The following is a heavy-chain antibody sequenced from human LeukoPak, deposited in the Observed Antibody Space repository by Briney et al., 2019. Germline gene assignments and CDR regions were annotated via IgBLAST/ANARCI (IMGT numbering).Heavy chain of an antibody. Sequence: SQTLSLTCTVSGGSISSGGYYWSWIRQHPGKGLEWIGYIYYSGSTYCNPSLKSRVTISVDTSKNQFSLKLSSVTAADTAVYYCAREPNYYDSSGYYYWFDPWGQGTLVTVSS. CDR1: GGSISSGGYY. D-gene: IGHD3-22*01. CDR3: AREPNYYDSSGYYYWFDP. CDR2: IYYSGST. V-gene: IGHV4-31*03. J-gene: IGHJ5*02.